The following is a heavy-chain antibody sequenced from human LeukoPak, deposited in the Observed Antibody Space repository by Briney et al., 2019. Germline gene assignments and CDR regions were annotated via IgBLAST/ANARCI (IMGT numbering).Heavy chain of an antibody. Sequence: GGSLRLSCTASGFSFRSYAMNWVRQTPGKSLEWLSILSGDSDITHYADSVKGRFTISRDNSKNTLYLQMNSLRAEDTAIYYCGKKYGLPTTTERSVQYWGQGTLVTVSS. V-gene: IGHV3-23*01. CDR3: GKKYGLPTTTERSVQY. J-gene: IGHJ4*02. CDR2: LSGDSDIT. CDR1: GFSFRSYA. D-gene: IGHD1-1*01.